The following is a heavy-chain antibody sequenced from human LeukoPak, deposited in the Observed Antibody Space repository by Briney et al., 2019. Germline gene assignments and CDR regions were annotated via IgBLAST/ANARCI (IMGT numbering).Heavy chain of an antibody. J-gene: IGHJ6*03. CDR3: ARAGRISYSSSPPDYYYYMDV. V-gene: IGHV4-59*08. CDR2: IYYSGST. CDR1: GGSISSYY. D-gene: IGHD6-6*01. Sequence: PSETLSLTCTVSGGSISSYYWSWIRQPPGKGLEWIGYIYYSGSTNYNPSLKSRVTISVDTSKNQFSLKLSSVTAADTAVYYCARAGRISYSSSPPDYYYYMDVWGKGTTVTVSS.